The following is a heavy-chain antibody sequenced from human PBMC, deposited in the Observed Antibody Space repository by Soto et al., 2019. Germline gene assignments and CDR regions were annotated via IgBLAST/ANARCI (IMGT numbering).Heavy chain of an antibody. V-gene: IGHV3-23*01. CDR1: GFTFSSYA. D-gene: IGHD3-22*01. CDR2: ISGSGGST. CDR3: AKDLRFITMIVVDPFDY. Sequence: GGALRLSCAASGFTFSSYAMSWVRQARGKGLEWVSAISGSGGSTYYADSVKGRFTISRDNSKNTLYLQMNSLRAEDTAVYYCAKDLRFITMIVVDPFDYWGQGTLVTVSS. J-gene: IGHJ4*02.